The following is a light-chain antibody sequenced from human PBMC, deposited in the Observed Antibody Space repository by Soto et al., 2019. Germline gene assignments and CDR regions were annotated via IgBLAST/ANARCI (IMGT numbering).Light chain of an antibody. CDR1: SSDVGGYNY. CDR3: CSYTTSNTRQIV. Sequence: QSALTQPASVSGSPGQSITISCTGTSSDVGGYNYVSWYQHHPGKAPKLMIYDVSNRPSGVSNRFSGSKSGNTASLTSSGLQPEDEADYYCCSYTTSNTRQIVLGTGTKLTVL. CDR2: DVS. V-gene: IGLV2-14*03. J-gene: IGLJ1*01.